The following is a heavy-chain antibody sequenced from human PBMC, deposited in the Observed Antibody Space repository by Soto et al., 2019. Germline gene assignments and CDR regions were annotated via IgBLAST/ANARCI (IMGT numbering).Heavy chain of an antibody. D-gene: IGHD3-22*01. CDR3: ARDYYDSSGYDL. V-gene: IGHV1-69*05. J-gene: IGHJ5*02. CDR1: GFTFTSSA. CDR2: IIAIFGTA. Sequence: SVKVSCKASGFTFTSSAVQWVRQARGQRLEWMGWIIAIFGTANYAQKFQGRVTITTDESTSTAYMELSSLRSEDTAVYYCARDYYDSSGYDLWGQGTLVTVSS.